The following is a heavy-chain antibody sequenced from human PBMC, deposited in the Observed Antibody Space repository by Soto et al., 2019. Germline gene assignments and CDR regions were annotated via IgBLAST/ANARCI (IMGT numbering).Heavy chain of an antibody. D-gene: IGHD3-3*01. J-gene: IGHJ6*02. CDR1: GFTFSSYA. CDR2: ISGSGGST. CDR3: AKDIYAFWSGYPNHYGMDV. V-gene: IGHV3-23*01. Sequence: EVQLLESGGGLVQPGGSLRLSCAASGFTFSSYAMSWVRQAPGKGLEWVSAISGSGGSTYYADSVKGRFTISRDNSKNTLYLQMNSLRAEDTAVYYCAKDIYAFWSGYPNHYGMDVWGQGTTVTVSS.